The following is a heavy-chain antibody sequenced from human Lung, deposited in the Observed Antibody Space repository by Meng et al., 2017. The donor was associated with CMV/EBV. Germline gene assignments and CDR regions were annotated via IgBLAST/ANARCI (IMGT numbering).Heavy chain of an antibody. CDR2: IIPIFGTA. V-gene: IGHV1-69*05. CDR1: GGTFSSYA. CDR3: ARAEGSSSAPGRNWFDP. Sequence: SVXVSXKASGGTFSSYAISWVRQAPGQGLEWMGGIIPIFGTANYAQKFQGRVTITTDESTSTAYMELSSLRSEDTAVYYCARAEGSSSAPGRNWFDPWGHGTLVTVSS. D-gene: IGHD6-6*01. J-gene: IGHJ5*02.